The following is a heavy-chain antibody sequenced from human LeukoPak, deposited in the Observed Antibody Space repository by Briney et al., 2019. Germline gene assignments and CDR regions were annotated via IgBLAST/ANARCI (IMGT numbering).Heavy chain of an antibody. D-gene: IGHD6-19*01. J-gene: IGHJ4*02. CDR1: GYTFTSYG. Sequence: EASVKVSCKASGYTFTSYGISWVRQAPGQGLEWMGWISAYNGNTNYAQKLQGRVTITTDTSTSTAYMELRSLRSDDTAVYYCARDLAAVAGLDYFDYWGQGTLVTVSS. CDR3: ARDLAAVAGLDYFDY. V-gene: IGHV1-18*01. CDR2: ISAYNGNT.